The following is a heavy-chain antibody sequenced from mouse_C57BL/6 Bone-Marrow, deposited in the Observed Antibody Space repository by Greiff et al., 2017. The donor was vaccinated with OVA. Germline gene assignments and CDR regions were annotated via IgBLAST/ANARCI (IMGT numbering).Heavy chain of an antibody. D-gene: IGHD2-4*01. CDR1: GYTFTSYW. CDR2: IHPSDSDT. V-gene: IGHV1-74*01. CDR3: AMGYDYEYYFDY. J-gene: IGHJ2*01. Sequence: QVQLQQPGAELVKPGASVKVSCKASGYTFTSYWMHWVKQRPGQGLEWIGRIHPSDSDTNYNQKFKGKATLTVDKSSSTAYMQLSSLTSEDAAVYYCAMGYDYEYYFDYWGQGTTLTVSS.